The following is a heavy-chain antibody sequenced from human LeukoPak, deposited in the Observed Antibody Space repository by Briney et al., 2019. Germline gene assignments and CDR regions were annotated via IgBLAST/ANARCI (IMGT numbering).Heavy chain of an antibody. CDR3: ARHSSSWYSLDY. J-gene: IGHJ4*02. D-gene: IGHD6-13*01. Sequence: SETLSLTCAVYGRSFSSYYWSWIRQPPGKGLEWIGEINHSGSTNYNPSLKSRVTISVDTSKNQFSLNLNSVTAADTAVYYCARHSSSWYSLDYWGQGTLVTVSS. V-gene: IGHV4-34*01. CDR2: INHSGST. CDR1: GRSFSSYY.